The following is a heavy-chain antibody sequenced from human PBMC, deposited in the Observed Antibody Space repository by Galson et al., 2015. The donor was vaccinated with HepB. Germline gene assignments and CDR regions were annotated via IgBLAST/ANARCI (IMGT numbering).Heavy chain of an antibody. CDR2: MNPNSGKT. CDR1: GYTFTTYD. Sequence: SVKVSCKASGYTFTTYDINWVRQAAGQGLEWMGRMNPNSGKTDYAQKFQGRLTLTRNTSISTAYMELSSLRSEDTAVYYCARRFCTGGGACFKAYYYMDVWGKGTTVTVSS. V-gene: IGHV1-8*01. CDR3: ARRFCTGGGACFKAYYYMDV. J-gene: IGHJ6*03. D-gene: IGHD2-8*02.